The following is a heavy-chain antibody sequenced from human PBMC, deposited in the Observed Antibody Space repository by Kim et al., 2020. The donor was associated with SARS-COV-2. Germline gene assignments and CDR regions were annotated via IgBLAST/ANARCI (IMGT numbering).Heavy chain of an antibody. CDR2: INRDGGTT. J-gene: IGHJ4*02. CDR1: GFKFDEFS. Sequence: GGSLRLSCTASGFKFDEFSMSWVRQGPGKRLEWVCGINRDGGTTYYADSVKGRFSISRDNAKNTLYLQMSSLRAEDTALYYCVKGRSPNYGEIDYWGQGTLLTVSS. V-gene: IGHV3-20*04. D-gene: IGHD4-17*01. CDR3: VKGRSPNYGEIDY.